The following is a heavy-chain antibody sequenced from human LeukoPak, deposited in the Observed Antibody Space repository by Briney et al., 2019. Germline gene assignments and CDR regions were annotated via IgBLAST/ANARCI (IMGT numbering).Heavy chain of an antibody. D-gene: IGHD2/OR15-2a*01. V-gene: IGHV4-39*01. CDR2: IYYSGTT. CDR3: AGHHPRNTVDF. J-gene: IGHJ4*02. Sequence: SETLSLTCTVSGGSISSNSYSGGWIRQPPGKGLEWIGTIYYSGTTYYNPSLKSRVTISLDTSKNQFSLKLSSVTAADTAVYYCAGHHPRNTVDFWGQGTLVTVSS. CDR1: GGSISSNSYS.